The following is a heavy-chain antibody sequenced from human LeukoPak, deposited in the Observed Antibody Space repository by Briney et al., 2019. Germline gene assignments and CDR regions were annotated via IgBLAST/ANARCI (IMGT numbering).Heavy chain of an antibody. J-gene: IGHJ5*02. V-gene: IGHV4-34*01. CDR2: INHSGST. Sequence: SETLSLTCAVYGGSFSGYYWSWIRQPPGKGLEWIGEINHSGSTNYNPSLKSRVTISVDTSKNQFSLKLSSVTAADTAVYYCARSITMVRGVIFPNWFDPWGQGTLVTVSS. CDR3: ARSITMVRGVIFPNWFDP. D-gene: IGHD3-10*01. CDR1: GGSFSGYY.